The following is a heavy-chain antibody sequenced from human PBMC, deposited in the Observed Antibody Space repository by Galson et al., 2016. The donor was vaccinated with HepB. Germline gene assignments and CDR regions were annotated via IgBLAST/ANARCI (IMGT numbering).Heavy chain of an antibody. J-gene: IGHJ4*02. V-gene: IGHV3-30*03. CDR1: GFIFSTSL. CDR3: VSGYSRDFEY. Sequence: SLRLSCAASGFIFSTSLMHWVRQAPGEGPEWVAVISADGTNKYYGESVKGRFTISRDNSKTTLYLEMISLRPEDTAVYYCVSGYSRDFEYWGQGALVTVSS. CDR2: ISADGTNK. D-gene: IGHD5-18*01.